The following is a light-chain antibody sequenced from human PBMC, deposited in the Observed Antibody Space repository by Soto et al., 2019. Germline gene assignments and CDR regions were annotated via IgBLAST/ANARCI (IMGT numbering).Light chain of an antibody. Sequence: SYELTQAPSVSVAPGKTARITCGGINIGSKHVHWYQQKPGQAPVLVIYYDTDRPSGIPERFSGSNSGNTATLTISRVEAADEADYYCHVWDSSRDHPLFGGGTKLTVL. CDR2: YDT. V-gene: IGLV3-21*04. CDR3: HVWDSSRDHPL. CDR1: NIGSKH. J-gene: IGLJ2*01.